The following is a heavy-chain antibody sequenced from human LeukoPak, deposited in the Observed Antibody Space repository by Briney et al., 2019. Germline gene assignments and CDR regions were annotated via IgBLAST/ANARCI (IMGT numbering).Heavy chain of an antibody. Sequence: SETLSLTCTVSGGSISSYYWSWIRQLPGKGLEWIGYIYYSGSTNYNPSLKSRVTISVDTSKNQFSLKLSSVTAADTAVYYCARGGGGENLDYWGQGTLVTVSS. CDR1: GGSISSYY. V-gene: IGHV4-59*08. D-gene: IGHD2-21*01. CDR3: ARGGGGENLDY. J-gene: IGHJ4*02. CDR2: IYYSGST.